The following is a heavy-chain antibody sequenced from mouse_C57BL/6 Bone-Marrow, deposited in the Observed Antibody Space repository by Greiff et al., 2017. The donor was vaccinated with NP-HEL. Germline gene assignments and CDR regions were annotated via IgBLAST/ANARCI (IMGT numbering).Heavy chain of an antibody. CDR2: IDPSDSDT. D-gene: IGHD1-1*01. J-gene: IGHJ3*01. CDR1: GYIFISYW. CDR3: ATRYGSSYGLDY. Sequence: VQLQQPSAALVKPPASVKLSCRASGYIFISYWFLRVIQRPAEGLLWMGGIDPSDSDTNYNAKFKGKATMTADTSSSTAYMQLSSLTSEDSAVYYCATRYGSSYGLDYWGQGTLVTVSA. V-gene: IGHV1-50*01.